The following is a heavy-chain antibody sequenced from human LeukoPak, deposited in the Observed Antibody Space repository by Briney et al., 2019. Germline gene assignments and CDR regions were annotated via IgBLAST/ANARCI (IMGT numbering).Heavy chain of an antibody. CDR3: ARTPGRRSGWFDP. V-gene: IGHV4-34*01. CDR2: INHSGST. CDR1: GGSFSGYY. J-gene: IGHJ5*02. Sequence: KTSETLSLTCTVSGGSFSGYYWSWIRQPPGKGLEWIGEINHSGSTNYNPSLKSRVTISVDTSKNQFSLKLSSVTAADAAVYYCARTPGRRSGWFDPWGQGTLVTVSS.